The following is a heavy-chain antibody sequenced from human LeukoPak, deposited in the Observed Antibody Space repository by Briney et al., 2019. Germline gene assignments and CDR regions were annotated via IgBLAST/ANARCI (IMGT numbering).Heavy chain of an antibody. D-gene: IGHD2-2*01. CDR1: GGSISSGDYY. Sequence: SETLSLTCTVSGGSISSGDYYWSWIRQPPGKGLEWIGYIYYSGSTYYNPSLKSRVTISVGTSKNQFSLKLSSVTAADTAVYYCARDLPYCSSTSCSNSNWFDPWGQGTLVTVSS. CDR3: ARDLPYCSSTSCSNSNWFDP. CDR2: IYYSGST. J-gene: IGHJ5*02. V-gene: IGHV4-30-4*01.